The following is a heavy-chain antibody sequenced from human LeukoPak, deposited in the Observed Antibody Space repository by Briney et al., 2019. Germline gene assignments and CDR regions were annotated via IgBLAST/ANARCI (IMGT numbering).Heavy chain of an antibody. CDR3: ARAVLVPRGHDY. CDR1: GYTFTSYG. Sequence: ASVKVSCKASGYTFTSYGISGVRQAPGQGLEWMGWISPYNGNTNYAQTLQGRVTITTDTSTRTAYMEFRSLRSDDTAVYYCARAVLVPRGHDYWGQGNLVSVSS. D-gene: IGHD2-15*01. J-gene: IGHJ4*02. CDR2: ISPYNGNT. V-gene: IGHV1-18*01.